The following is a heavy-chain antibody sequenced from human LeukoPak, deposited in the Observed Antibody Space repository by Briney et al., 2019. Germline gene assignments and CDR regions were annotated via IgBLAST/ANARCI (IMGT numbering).Heavy chain of an antibody. D-gene: IGHD6-13*01. CDR3: ARDFSPYSSSWYGGSSF. CDR1: GGTFSSYA. J-gene: IGHJ4*02. CDR2: IIPIFGTA. Sequence: SVKVSCKASGGTFSSYAISWVRQAPGQGLEWMGGIIPIFGTANYAQKFQGRVTITADKSTSTAYMELSSLRSEDTAVYYCARDFSPYSSSWYGGSSFWGQGTLVTVSS. V-gene: IGHV1-69*06.